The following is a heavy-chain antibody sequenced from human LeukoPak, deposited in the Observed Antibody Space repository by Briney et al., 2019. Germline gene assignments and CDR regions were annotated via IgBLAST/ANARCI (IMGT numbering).Heavy chain of an antibody. CDR3: ARGGSYCSSTRCYDTLGYFDL. J-gene: IGHJ2*01. V-gene: IGHV3-30*03. CDR1: GFTFSNYG. CDR2: ISTDGSNK. Sequence: GGSLRLSCAASGFTFSNYGLHWVRQAPGKGLEWVAVISTDGSNKDYADSVKGRFTISRDNAKNSLYLQMNSLRAEDTAVYYCARGGSYCSSTRCYDTLGYFDLWGRGTLVTVSS. D-gene: IGHD2-2*01.